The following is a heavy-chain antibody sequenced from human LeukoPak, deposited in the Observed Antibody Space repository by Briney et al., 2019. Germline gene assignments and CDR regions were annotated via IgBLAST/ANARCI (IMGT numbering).Heavy chain of an antibody. D-gene: IGHD2-15*01. CDR3: AKQLGYCSDGSCYFPY. J-gene: IGHJ4*02. Sequence: GGSLRLSCAASGFTFSSSAMSWVRQAPGKGLEWVSAISNNGGYTYYADSVQGQFTISRDNSKSTLCLQMNSLRAEDTAVYYCAKQLGYCSDGSCYFPYWGQGTLVSVSS. CDR1: GFTFSSSA. CDR2: ISNNGGYT. V-gene: IGHV3-23*01.